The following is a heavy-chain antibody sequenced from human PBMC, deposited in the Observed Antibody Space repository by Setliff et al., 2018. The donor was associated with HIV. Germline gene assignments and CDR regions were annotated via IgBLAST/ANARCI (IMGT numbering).Heavy chain of an antibody. J-gene: IGHJ6*02. Sequence: GGSLRLSCAASGFTFDDYGMSWVRQAPGKGLEWVSVISGSGDSTFYADSLKGRFTISRDNSKNTVYLQMNSLRAEDTAVYYCAKTLPTLYPPHDYYFAMDVWGQGTTVTVSS. CDR1: GFTFDDYG. CDR2: ISGSGDST. CDR3: AKTLPTLYPPHDYYFAMDV. D-gene: IGHD2-15*01. V-gene: IGHV3-23*01.